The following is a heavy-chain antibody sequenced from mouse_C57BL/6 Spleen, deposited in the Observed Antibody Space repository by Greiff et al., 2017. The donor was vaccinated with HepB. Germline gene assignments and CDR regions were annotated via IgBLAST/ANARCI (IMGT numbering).Heavy chain of an antibody. D-gene: IGHD1-1*01. J-gene: IGHJ1*03. CDR3: ARGGTTARYFDV. CDR2: IHPNSGST. CDR1: GYTFTSYW. Sequence: VQLQQPGAELVKPGASVKLSCKASGYTFTSYWMHWVKQRPGQGLEWIGMIHPNSGSTNYNEKFKSKATLTVDKSSSTAYMQLSSLTSEDSAVYYCARGGTTARYFDVWGTGTTVTVSS. V-gene: IGHV1-64*01.